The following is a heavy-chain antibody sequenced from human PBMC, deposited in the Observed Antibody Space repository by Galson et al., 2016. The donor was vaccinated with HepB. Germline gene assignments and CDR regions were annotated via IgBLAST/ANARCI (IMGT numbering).Heavy chain of an antibody. CDR3: TRVHREGIAAAGLQI. CDR2: INSDGSST. V-gene: IGHV3-74*01. J-gene: IGHJ4*02. Sequence: SLRLSCAASGFPFSNYWMHWVRQAPGKGPVWVSRINSDGSSTTYADSVKGRFTISRDNAKNPLYLQMNSLRAEDTALYYCTRVHREGIAAAGLQIWGRGTLVIVSS. D-gene: IGHD6-13*01. CDR1: GFPFSNYW.